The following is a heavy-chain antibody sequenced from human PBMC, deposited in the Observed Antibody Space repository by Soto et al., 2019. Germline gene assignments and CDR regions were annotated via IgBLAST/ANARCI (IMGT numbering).Heavy chain of an antibody. J-gene: IGHJ4*02. CDR2: IYYSGST. D-gene: IGHD5-12*01. V-gene: IGHV4-59*08. CDR1: GGSISIYY. Sequence: PSGTLSLTCTVSGGSISIYYWGWIRQPPGKGLEWIGYIYYSGSTNYNPSLKSRVTISVDTSKNQFSLKLSSVTAADTAVYYCARHPKGSGSFDYWGQGTLVTVSS. CDR3: ARHPKGSGSFDY.